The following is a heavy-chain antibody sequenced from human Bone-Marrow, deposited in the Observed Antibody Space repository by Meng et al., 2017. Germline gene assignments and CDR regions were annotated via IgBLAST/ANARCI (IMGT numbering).Heavy chain of an antibody. Sequence: SVKVSCKVSGYTLTELSMHWVRQAPGKGLEWMGGIIPIFGTANYAQKFQGRVTITTDESTSTAYMELSSLRSEDTAVYYCARVSSGYDSTYYYYGMDVWGQGTTVTVSS. V-gene: IGHV1-69*05. D-gene: IGHD5-12*01. CDR3: ARVSSGYDSTYYYYGMDV. CDR1: GYTLTELS. J-gene: IGHJ6*02. CDR2: IIPIFGTA.